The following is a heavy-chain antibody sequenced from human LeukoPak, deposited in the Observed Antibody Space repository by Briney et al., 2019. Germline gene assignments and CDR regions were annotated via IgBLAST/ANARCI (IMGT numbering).Heavy chain of an antibody. J-gene: IGHJ4*02. Sequence: SETLSLTCAVYGGSFSGYYWSWIRQPPGKGLEWIGEINHSGSTNYNPSLKSRVTISVDTSKNQFSLKLSSVTAADTAVYYCARDMGDGYNYPLLGYWGQGTLVTVSS. V-gene: IGHV4-34*01. D-gene: IGHD5-24*01. CDR3: ARDMGDGYNYPLLGY. CDR2: INHSGST. CDR1: GGSFSGYY.